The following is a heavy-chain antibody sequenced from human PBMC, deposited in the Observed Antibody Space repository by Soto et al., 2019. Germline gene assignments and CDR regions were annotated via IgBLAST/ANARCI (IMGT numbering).Heavy chain of an antibody. CDR3: VRVTTMHLFDS. J-gene: IGHJ4*02. CDR1: GFTFSSYS. Sequence: PGGSLRLSCAASGFTFSSYSMNWVRQAPGKGLEWVSYISSSSSANYADSVKGRFTISRDNSKNTLFLQMNSLRAEDTAVYYCVRVTTMHLFDSWGQGTLVTVSS. V-gene: IGHV3-48*01. CDR2: ISSSSSA. D-gene: IGHD5-18*01.